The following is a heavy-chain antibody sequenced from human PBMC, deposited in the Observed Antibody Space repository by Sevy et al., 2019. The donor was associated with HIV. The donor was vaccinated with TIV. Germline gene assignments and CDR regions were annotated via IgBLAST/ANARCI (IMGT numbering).Heavy chain of an antibody. CDR3: ATAPDYCDSAPFDY. D-gene: IGHD3-22*01. Sequence: GGSLRLSCAVSGFTFNNAWMNWVRQAPGTGLQWVGLIKSKIDGETTDYAAPVKGRFTISRDDSKNTLFLQMNSLKIEVTAVYYCATAPDYCDSAPFDYWGPGTLVTVSS. V-gene: IGHV3-15*01. CDR1: GFTFNNAW. CDR2: IKSKIDGETT. J-gene: IGHJ4*02.